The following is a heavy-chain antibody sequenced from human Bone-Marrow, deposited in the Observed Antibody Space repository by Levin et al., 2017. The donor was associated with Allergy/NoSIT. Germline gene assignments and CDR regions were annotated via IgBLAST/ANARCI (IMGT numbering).Heavy chain of an antibody. J-gene: IGHJ3*02. V-gene: IGHV3-21*04. CDR1: GFTLNEYS. D-gene: IGHD2-2*01. Sequence: GGSLRLSCEVAGFTLNEYSMSWVRQTPGKGLVWVSFISSSSSFIYYADSVRGRFTISRDTAKNSLFLQMNSLRAEDTAIYYCARLYCTSISCYQGDAFDIWGQGTMVSVSS. CDR2: ISSSSSFI. CDR3: ARLYCTSISCYQGDAFDI.